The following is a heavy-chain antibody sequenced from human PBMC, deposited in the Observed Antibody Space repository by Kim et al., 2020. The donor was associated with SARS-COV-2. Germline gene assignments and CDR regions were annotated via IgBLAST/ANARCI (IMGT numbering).Heavy chain of an antibody. CDR1: GFTFSNAW. CDR3: TTFDDSSGYYYSDY. V-gene: IGHV3-15*01. J-gene: IGHJ4*02. D-gene: IGHD3-22*01. Sequence: GGSLRLSCAASGFTFSNAWMSWVRQAPGKGLEWVGRIKSKTDGGTTDYAAPVKGRFTISRDDSKNTLYLQMNSLKTEDTAVYYCTTFDDSSGYYYSDYWGQGTLVTVSS. CDR2: IKSKTDGGTT.